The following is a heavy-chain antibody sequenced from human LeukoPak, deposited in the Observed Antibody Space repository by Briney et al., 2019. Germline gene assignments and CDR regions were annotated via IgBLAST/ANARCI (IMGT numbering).Heavy chain of an antibody. D-gene: IGHD2-2*01. CDR1: GGTFSSYA. CDR2: IIPFFGTA. V-gene: IGHV1-69*06. Sequence: ASVKVSCKASGGTFSSYALSWVGQATGQGVEWMGGIIPFFGTANYAQKFQGRVTITADKSTSTAYMELSSLRSEDTAVYYCASRGYCSSTSCYGREYYYGMDVWGKGTTVTVSS. CDR3: ASRGYCSSTSCYGREYYYGMDV. J-gene: IGHJ6*04.